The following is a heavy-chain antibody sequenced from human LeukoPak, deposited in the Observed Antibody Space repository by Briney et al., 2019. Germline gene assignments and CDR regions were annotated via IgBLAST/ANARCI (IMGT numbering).Heavy chain of an antibody. V-gene: IGHV3-23*01. CDR1: GFTFSSYA. CDR2: ISGSGGST. Sequence: PGGSLRLSCAASGFTFSSYAMSWVRQAPGKGVGWVSAISGSGGSTYYADSVKGRFTISRDNSKNTLYLQMNSLRAEDTAVYYCAKGGGYVTYYYMDVWGKGTTVTVSS. J-gene: IGHJ6*03. CDR3: AKGGGYVTYYYMDV. D-gene: IGHD5-12*01.